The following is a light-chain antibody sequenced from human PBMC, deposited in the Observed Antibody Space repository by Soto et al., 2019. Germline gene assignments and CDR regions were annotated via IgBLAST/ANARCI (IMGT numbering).Light chain of an antibody. Sequence: DIQMTPSPSTLSASVGDRVTITCRASHYISTWLAWYQQKPGKAPKLLIYDASSLQGGVPSRFSGSGSGTEFTLTISSLQPDDFATYYCQQYNSYSRTFGQGTKVDIK. V-gene: IGKV1-5*01. CDR1: HYISTW. CDR3: QQYNSYSRT. J-gene: IGKJ1*01. CDR2: DAS.